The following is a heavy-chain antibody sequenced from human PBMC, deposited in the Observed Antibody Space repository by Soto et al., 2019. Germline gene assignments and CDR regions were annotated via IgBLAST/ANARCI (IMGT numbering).Heavy chain of an antibody. Sequence: HGESRKISCKGSGYSFASHWVAWVRQMPEKGLEWIGTIYPGDSDTKYSSAFRGRVTISADTSVSTAYLQWRSLEATDSAIYYCARYSGSYWHYLDFWSQGPLVTVSS. CDR2: IYPGDSDT. V-gene: IGHV5-51*01. CDR3: ARYSGSYWHYLDF. J-gene: IGHJ4*02. D-gene: IGHD1-26*01. CDR1: GYSFASHW.